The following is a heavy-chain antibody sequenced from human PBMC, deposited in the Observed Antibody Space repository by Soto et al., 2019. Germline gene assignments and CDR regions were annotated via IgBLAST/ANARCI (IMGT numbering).Heavy chain of an antibody. D-gene: IGHD6-13*01. CDR2: IYYGGST. J-gene: IGHJ2*01. Sequence: QVQLQESGPGLVKPSETLSLTCTVSGGSISSYYWSWIRQPPGKGLEWIGYIYYGGSTNYNPSLKSRVTISVDTSKTQFSLKLSSVTAADTAVYYCARHFEGGGEAAAGKGSYWYFDLWGRGTLVTVSS. CDR1: GGSISSYY. CDR3: ARHFEGGGEAAAGKGSYWYFDL. V-gene: IGHV4-59*01.